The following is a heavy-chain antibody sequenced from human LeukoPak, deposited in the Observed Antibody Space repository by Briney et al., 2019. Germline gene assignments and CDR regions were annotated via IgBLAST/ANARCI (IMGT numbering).Heavy chain of an antibody. V-gene: IGHV1-18*01. Sequence: ASVKVSCKASGYTFTSYGISWVRQAPGQGLEWMGWISAYNGNTNYAQKLQGRVTMTTDTSTSTAYMELRSLRSDDTAVYYCARVHYCSSTSCYGRWGGWFDPWGQGTLVTVSS. J-gene: IGHJ5*02. CDR3: ARVHYCSSTSCYGRWGGWFDP. D-gene: IGHD2-2*01. CDR1: GYTFTSYG. CDR2: ISAYNGNT.